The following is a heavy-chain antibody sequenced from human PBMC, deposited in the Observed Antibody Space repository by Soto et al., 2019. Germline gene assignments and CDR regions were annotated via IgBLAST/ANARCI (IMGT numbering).Heavy chain of an antibody. CDR1: GYTFTSYD. Sequence: ASVKVSCKASGYTFTSYDINWVRQATGQGLEWMGWMNPNSGNTVYAQKFQGRVTMTEDTSTDTAYMELSSLRSEDTAVYYCATAIRRPVKYYYDSSGPTGFDYWGQGTLVTVSS. CDR2: MNPNSGNT. D-gene: IGHD3-22*01. J-gene: IGHJ4*02. CDR3: ATAIRRPVKYYYDSSGPTGFDY. V-gene: IGHV1-8*01.